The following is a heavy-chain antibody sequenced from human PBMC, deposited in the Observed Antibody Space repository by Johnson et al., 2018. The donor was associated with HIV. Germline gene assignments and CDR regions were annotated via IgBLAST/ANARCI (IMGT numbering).Heavy chain of an antibody. D-gene: IGHD5-12*01. Sequence: QVQLVESGGGVVQPGRSLRLSCAASGFTFSSYAMHWVRQAPGKGLEWVAVISYDGSEKYFADSVKGRFAISRDSYKNTLYLQMNSLRAEDTAVYYCARGSGYTYDNDAFDMWGQGTMVTVSS. V-gene: IGHV3-30*09. CDR3: ARGSGYTYDNDAFDM. J-gene: IGHJ3*02. CDR2: ISYDGSEK. CDR1: GFTFSSYA.